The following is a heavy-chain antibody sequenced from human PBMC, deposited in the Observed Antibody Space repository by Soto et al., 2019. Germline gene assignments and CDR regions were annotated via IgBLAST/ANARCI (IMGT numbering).Heavy chain of an antibody. CDR2: ISAYNGNT. V-gene: IGHV1-18*03. J-gene: IGHJ4*02. D-gene: IGHD3-10*01. CDR3: ARYYGSGSYYPNLDY. CDR1: GYTFTSYG. Sequence: ASVKVSCKASGYTFTSYGISWVRQAPGQGHEWIGWISAYNGNTNYAQKHQGRVTMNTDKSTSTEYMELRSLRSYDMAVYYCARYYGSGSYYPNLDYWGQGTLVTVSS.